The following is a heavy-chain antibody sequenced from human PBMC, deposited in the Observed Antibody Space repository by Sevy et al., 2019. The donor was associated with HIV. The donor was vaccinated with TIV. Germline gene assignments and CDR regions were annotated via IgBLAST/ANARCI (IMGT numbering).Heavy chain of an antibody. CDR3: AKESGKYLGGNIDC. CDR1: GFTFTIYA. Sequence: GESLKISCAASGFTFTIYAMTWVRQAPGKGLEWVSGISGSGDTTYYAESVKGRYTITRDNSKNTLYLQMNSLRAEDTAVYYCAKESGKYLGGNIDCWGQGTLVTVSS. CDR2: ISGSGDTT. J-gene: IGHJ4*02. D-gene: IGHD1-26*01. V-gene: IGHV3-23*01.